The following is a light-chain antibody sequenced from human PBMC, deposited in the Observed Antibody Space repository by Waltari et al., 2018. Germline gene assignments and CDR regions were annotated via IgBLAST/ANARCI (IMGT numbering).Light chain of an antibody. CDR2: AAS. CDR1: QSISSY. V-gene: IGKV1-39*01. CDR3: QQSYSTLLT. J-gene: IGKJ4*01. Sequence: DIQMTQYPSSLSASVGDRVTITCRASQSISSYLNWYQQKPGKAPKLLIYAASSLQIGVPSRFSGSGSGTDFTLTISSLQPEDFATYYCQQSYSTLLTFGGGTKVEIK.